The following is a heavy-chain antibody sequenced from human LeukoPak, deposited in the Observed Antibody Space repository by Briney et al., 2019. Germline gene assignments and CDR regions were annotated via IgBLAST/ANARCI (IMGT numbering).Heavy chain of an antibody. J-gene: IGHJ4*02. CDR2: INTNNGGA. CDR3: ARDLGGSHDY. V-gene: IGHV1-2*02. CDR1: GYTFTASY. D-gene: IGHD2-15*01. Sequence: ASVKVSCKASGYTFTASYMYWVRQAPGQGPEWVAWINTNNGGAKYAQNLQGRVTVTRDTSISTVYMELNSLRSDDTAVYYCARDLGGSHDYWGQGTLVTVS.